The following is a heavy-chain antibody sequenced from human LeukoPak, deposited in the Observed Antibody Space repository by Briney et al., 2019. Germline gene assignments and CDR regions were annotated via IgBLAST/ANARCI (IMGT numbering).Heavy chain of an antibody. CDR2: MNPNSGNT. Sequence: GASVKVSCKASGYTFTSYDINWVRQATGQGLEWMGWMNPNSGNTGYARKFQGRVTMTRNTSISTAYMELSSLRSEDTAVYYCARGIQLWSPFDYWGQGTLVTVSS. J-gene: IGHJ4*02. CDR1: GYTFTSYD. D-gene: IGHD5-18*01. V-gene: IGHV1-8*01. CDR3: ARGIQLWSPFDY.